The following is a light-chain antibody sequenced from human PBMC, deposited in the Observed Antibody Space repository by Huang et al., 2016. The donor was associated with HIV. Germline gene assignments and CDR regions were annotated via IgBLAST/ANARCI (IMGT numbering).Light chain of an antibody. CDR2: ATS. Sequence: EIVMTQSPVTLSVSPGETATLSCRASQSVGHKLAWYQQKPCQSPRLLIYATSTRASGIPGRFSGSGSGTEFSLSISTLEPEDSAVYYCQQYEKWPPWTFGQGTKVEVK. CDR1: QSVGHK. V-gene: IGKV3-15*01. CDR3: QQYEKWPPWT. J-gene: IGKJ1*01.